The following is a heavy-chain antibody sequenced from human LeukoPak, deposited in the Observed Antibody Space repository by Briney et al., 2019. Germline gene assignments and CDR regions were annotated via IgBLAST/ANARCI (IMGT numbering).Heavy chain of an antibody. D-gene: IGHD6-6*01. CDR2: INPSGGST. CDR1: GYTFTGYY. Sequence: ASVKVSCKASGYTFTGYYMHWVRQAPGQGLEWMGWINPSGGSTSYAQKFQGRVTMTRDTSTSTVYMELSSLRSEDTAVYYCARSIAARLGAIYYWGQGTLVTVSS. J-gene: IGHJ4*02. V-gene: IGHV1-46*01. CDR3: ARSIAARLGAIYY.